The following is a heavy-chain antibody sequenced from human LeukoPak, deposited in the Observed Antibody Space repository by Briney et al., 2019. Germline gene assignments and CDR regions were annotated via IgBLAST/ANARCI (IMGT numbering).Heavy chain of an antibody. CDR3: ARGADRTYYYDSSGLGAFDI. CDR1: GYTFTSYG. V-gene: IGHV1-18*01. J-gene: IGHJ3*02. CDR2: ISAYNGNT. Sequence: GASVKVSCKASGYTFTSYGISWVRQAPGQGLEGMGWISAYNGNTNYAQKLQGRVTMTTDTSTSTAHMELRSLRSDDTAVYYCARGADRTYYYDSSGLGAFDIWGQGTMVTVSS. D-gene: IGHD3-22*01.